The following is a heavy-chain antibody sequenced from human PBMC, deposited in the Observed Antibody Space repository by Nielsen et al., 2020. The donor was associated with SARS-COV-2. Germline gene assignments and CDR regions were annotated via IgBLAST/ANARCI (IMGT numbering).Heavy chain of an antibody. J-gene: IGHJ3*01. CDR1: DCPFSGYH. CDR3: ARGRRGVAFDV. V-gene: IGHV4-59*01. CDR2: IYFSVST. Sequence: CTALDCPFSGYHCTWSRQPPGKGLEWSGYIYFSVSTTYNPSLKSPVTTSVDTSKSHFSLNMNSVTAADTADYYCARGRRGVAFDVWGQGSMGTVSS. D-gene: IGHD3-10*01.